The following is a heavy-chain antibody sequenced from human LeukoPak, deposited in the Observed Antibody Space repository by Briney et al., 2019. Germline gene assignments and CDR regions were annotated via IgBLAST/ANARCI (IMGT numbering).Heavy chain of an antibody. D-gene: IGHD2-2*01. CDR3: ATPGGYQLLSWFDP. CDR1: GFTFSSYA. V-gene: IGHV3-23*01. CDR2: ISGSGGST. J-gene: IGHJ5*02. Sequence: RGSLRLSCAASGFTFSSYAMSWVRQAPGKGLEWVSAISGSGGSTYYADFVKGRFTISRGNSKNTLYLQMNSLRAEDTAVYYCATPGGYQLLSWFDPWGQGTLVTVSS.